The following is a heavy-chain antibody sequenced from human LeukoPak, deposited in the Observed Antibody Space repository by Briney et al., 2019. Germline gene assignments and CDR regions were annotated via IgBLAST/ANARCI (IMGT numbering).Heavy chain of an antibody. V-gene: IGHV3-30*07. D-gene: IGHD3-16*01. J-gene: IGHJ4*02. CDR1: GFTFSSYA. CDR2: ISYDGSNK. Sequence: GGSLRLSCAASGFTFSSYAMHWVRQAPGKGLEWVAVISYDGSNKYYADPVKGRFTLSRDHSRNTVYLQLSNLRVEDTAVYYCAKASWVSSADAVLWGQGTLVTVS. CDR3: AKASWVSSADAVL.